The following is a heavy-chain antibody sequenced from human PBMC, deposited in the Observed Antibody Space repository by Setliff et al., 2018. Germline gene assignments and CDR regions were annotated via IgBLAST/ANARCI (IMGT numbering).Heavy chain of an antibody. D-gene: IGHD2-15*01. Sequence: GASVKVSCKASGYTFTSHGVHWVRQAPGQRLEWMGWINAANGNTKYSQKFQGRVTITRDTSASTVYMELSSLRSEDTAVYYCASAEVVVAPWGQGTLVTVSS. CDR3: ASAEVVVAP. V-gene: IGHV1-3*01. CDR1: GYTFTSHG. J-gene: IGHJ4*02. CDR2: INAANGNT.